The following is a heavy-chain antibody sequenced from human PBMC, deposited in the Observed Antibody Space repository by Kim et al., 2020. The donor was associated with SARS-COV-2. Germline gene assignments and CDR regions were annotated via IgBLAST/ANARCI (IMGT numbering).Heavy chain of an antibody. J-gene: IGHJ6*02. D-gene: IGHD3-3*02. CDR3: AKEDTPSRGSVFHFYAMDV. Sequence: GGSLRLSCAASGFTFGDYAMHCVRQAPGKGLEWVSGITWNSGTMDYADSVRGRFTISRDNAKKSLYLQMNSLKIEDTALYFCAKEDTPSRGSVFHFYAMDVWGQGTTVTVSS. CDR1: GFTFGDYA. CDR2: ITWNSGTM. V-gene: IGHV3-9*01.